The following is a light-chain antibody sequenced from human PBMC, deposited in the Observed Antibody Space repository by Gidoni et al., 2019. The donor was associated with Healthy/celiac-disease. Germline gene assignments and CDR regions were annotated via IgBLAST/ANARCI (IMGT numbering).Light chain of an antibody. Sequence: DIVLTQSPGTLSLSPGERATLSCRASQSVSSSYLAWYQQKPGQAPRLLIYGASSSATGIPDRFSGSGSGTDFTLTISRLEPEDFAVYYCQQYGSSPRFTLXPXTKVDIK. CDR3: QQYGSSPRFT. V-gene: IGKV3-20*01. CDR2: GAS. CDR1: QSVSSSY. J-gene: IGKJ3*01.